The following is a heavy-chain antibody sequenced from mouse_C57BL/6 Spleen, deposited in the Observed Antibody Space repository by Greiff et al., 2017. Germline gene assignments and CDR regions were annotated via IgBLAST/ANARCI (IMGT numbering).Heavy chain of an antibody. V-gene: IGHV1-55*01. D-gene: IGHD1-1*01. CDR1: GYTFTSYW. J-gene: IGHJ2*01. Sequence: VQLQQPGAELVKPGASVKMSCKASGYTFTSYWITWVKQRPGQGLEWIGDIYPGSGSTNYNEKFKSKATLTVVTSSSTAYMQLSSLTSEDSAVYYCARWSTTVVATDYWGQGTTLTVSS. CDR3: ARWSTTVVATDY. CDR2: IYPGSGST.